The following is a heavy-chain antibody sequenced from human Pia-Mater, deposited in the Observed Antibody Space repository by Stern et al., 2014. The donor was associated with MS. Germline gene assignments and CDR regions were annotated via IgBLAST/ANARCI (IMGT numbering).Heavy chain of an antibody. D-gene: IGHD3-16*01. V-gene: IGHV3-23*04. J-gene: IGHJ4*02. CDR1: GFTFSSYA. CDR2: ISGSGGST. CDR3: AKDSENYDYVWGSLDY. Sequence: EVQLVESGGGLVQPGGSLRLSCAASGFTFSSYAMHWVRQAPGKGLEWVSGISGSGGSTYYEDSVNGRFTISRDNSKNTLYLQMNSLRAEDTAVYYCAKDSENYDYVWGSLDYWGQGTLVTVSS.